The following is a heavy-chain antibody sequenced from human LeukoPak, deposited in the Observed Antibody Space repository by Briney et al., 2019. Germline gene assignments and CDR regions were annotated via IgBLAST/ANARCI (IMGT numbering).Heavy chain of an antibody. CDR1: GGSISSYY. CDR2: IYYSGST. Sequence: PSETLSLTCTVSGGSISSYYWSWIRQPPGKGLEWIGYIYYSGSTNYNPSLKSRVTISVDTSKNQFSLKLSSVTAADTAVYYCATLLRFLEWPENWFDPWGQGTLVTVSS. J-gene: IGHJ5*02. V-gene: IGHV4-59*12. D-gene: IGHD3-3*01. CDR3: ATLLRFLEWPENWFDP.